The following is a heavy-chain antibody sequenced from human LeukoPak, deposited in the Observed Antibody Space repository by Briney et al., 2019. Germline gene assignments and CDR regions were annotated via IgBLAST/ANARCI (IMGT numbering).Heavy chain of an antibody. CDR1: GGSISSYY. CDR2: IYYSGST. CDR3: ARQESVGAAADFDY. J-gene: IGHJ4*02. Sequence: PSETLPLTCTVSGGSISSYYWSWIRQPPGKGLEWIGYIYYSGSTNYNPSLKSRVTISVDTSKNQFSLKLSSVTAADTAVYYCARQESVGAAADFDYWGQGTLVTVSS. V-gene: IGHV4-59*01. D-gene: IGHD6-13*01.